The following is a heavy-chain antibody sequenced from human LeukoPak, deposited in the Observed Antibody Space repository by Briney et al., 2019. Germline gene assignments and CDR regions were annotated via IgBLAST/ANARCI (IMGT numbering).Heavy chain of an antibody. CDR3: ARERVVVTAPYYFDY. V-gene: IGHV4-39*07. CDR1: GGSISSSSYY. CDR2: IYYSGST. J-gene: IGHJ4*02. D-gene: IGHD2-21*02. Sequence: SETLSLTCTVSGGSISSSSYYWGWIRQPPGKGLEWIGSIYYSGSTYYNPSLKSRVTISVDTSKNQFSLKLSSVTAADTAVYYCARERVVVTAPYYFDYWGQGTLVTGSS.